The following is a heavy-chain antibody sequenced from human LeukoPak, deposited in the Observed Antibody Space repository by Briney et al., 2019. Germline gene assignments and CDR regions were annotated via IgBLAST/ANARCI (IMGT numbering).Heavy chain of an antibody. V-gene: IGHV4-4*02. CDR2: IYHSGST. CDR1: GGSISSSNW. CDR3: ARDIVVVPAANYYYYGMDV. Sequence: PSETLSLTCAVSGGSISSSNWWSWVRQPPGKGLEWIGEIYHSGSTNYNPSLKSRVTISVDKSKNQFSLKLSSVTAADTAVYYCARDIVVVPAANYYYYGMDVWGQGTTVTVSS. D-gene: IGHD2-2*01. J-gene: IGHJ6*02.